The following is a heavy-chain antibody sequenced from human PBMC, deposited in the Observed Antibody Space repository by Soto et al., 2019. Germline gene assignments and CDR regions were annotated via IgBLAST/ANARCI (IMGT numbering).Heavy chain of an antibody. CDR3: VLWAYDSSGYYSHWYFDL. V-gene: IGHV3-23*01. J-gene: IGHJ2*01. CDR2: ISGSGGST. D-gene: IGHD3-22*01. Sequence: PGGSLRLSCAASGFTFSSYAMSWVRQAPGKGLEWVSAISGSGGSTYYADSVKGRFTISRDNSKNTLYLQMNSLRAEDTAVYYCVLWAYDSSGYYSHWYFDLWGRGTLVTVSS. CDR1: GFTFSSYA.